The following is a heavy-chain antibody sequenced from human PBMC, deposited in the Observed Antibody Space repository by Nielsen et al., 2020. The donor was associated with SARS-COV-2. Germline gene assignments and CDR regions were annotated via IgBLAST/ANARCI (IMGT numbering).Heavy chain of an antibody. CDR2: ISYDGSNK. CDR1: GFTFSTYG. D-gene: IGHD2-15*01. V-gene: IGHV3-30*18. CDR3: AKDWTAIVVVPSGGVDY. J-gene: IGHJ4*02. Sequence: GESLQISCAASGFTFSTYGMHWVRQAPGKGLEWVAAISYDGSNKYYVESVKGRFTISRDNSKNTLYLQMSSLREEDTAVYYCAKDWTAIVVVPSGGVDYWGQGTLVTVSS.